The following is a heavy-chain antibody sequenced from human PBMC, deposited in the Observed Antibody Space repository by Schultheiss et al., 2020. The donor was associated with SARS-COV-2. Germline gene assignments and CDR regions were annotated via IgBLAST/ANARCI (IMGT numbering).Heavy chain of an antibody. CDR3: ARDRVLGYDFPVDV. Sequence: ASVKVSCKASGYTFTSYAMHWVRQAPGQRLEWMGWINAGNGNTKYSQKFQGRVTITRDTSASTAYMELSSLRSEDTAVYYCARDRVLGYDFPVDVCGQGTTVTVSS. CDR2: INAGNGNT. V-gene: IGHV1-3*01. CDR1: GYTFTSYA. D-gene: IGHD3-3*01. J-gene: IGHJ6*02.